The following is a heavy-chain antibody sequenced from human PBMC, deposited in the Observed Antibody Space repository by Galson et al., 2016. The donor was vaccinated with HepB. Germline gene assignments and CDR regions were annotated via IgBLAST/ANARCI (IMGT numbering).Heavy chain of an antibody. V-gene: IGHV1-18*01. CDR2: ISAYNDNT. Sequence: SVKVSCKASGYAFTTYGLNWVRQAPGQGLEWMGWISAYNDNTNYAQKFQGRVTLTTDTSTSTAYLELRSLKSDDTAVYYCARGLLWFGELSSEDDYWGQRTLVTVSS. J-gene: IGHJ4*02. CDR1: GYAFTTYG. D-gene: IGHD3-10*01. CDR3: ARGLLWFGELSSEDDY.